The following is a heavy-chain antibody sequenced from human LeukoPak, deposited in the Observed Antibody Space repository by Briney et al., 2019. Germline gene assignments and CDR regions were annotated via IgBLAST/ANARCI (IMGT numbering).Heavy chain of an antibody. CDR1: GDSISSSNW. V-gene: IGHV4-4*02. CDR3: ASRWVLTGEPY. J-gene: IGHJ4*02. Sequence: AETLSLTCAVSGDSISSSNWWPWVRQPPGKGLEWIGEISLSGSTNYNPSLKSRVTISLDKSNNQFSLKLSSVTAADTAVYYCASRWVLTGEPYWGQGTLVTVPS. CDR2: ISLSGST. D-gene: IGHD7-27*01.